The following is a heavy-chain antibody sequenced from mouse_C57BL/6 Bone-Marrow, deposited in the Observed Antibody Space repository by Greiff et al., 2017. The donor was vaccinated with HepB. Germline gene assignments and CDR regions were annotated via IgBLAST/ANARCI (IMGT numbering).Heavy chain of an antibody. Sequence: EVQLQQSGPVLVKPGASVKMSCKASGYTFTDYYMNWVKQSHGKSLEWIGVINPYNGGTSYNPKFKGKATLTVDKSSSTAYMELNSLTSEDSAVYYCARWGYGSSYYFDYWGQGTTLTVSS. D-gene: IGHD1-1*01. V-gene: IGHV1-19*01. CDR1: GYTFTDYY. CDR2: INPYNGGT. CDR3: ARWGYGSSYYFDY. J-gene: IGHJ2*01.